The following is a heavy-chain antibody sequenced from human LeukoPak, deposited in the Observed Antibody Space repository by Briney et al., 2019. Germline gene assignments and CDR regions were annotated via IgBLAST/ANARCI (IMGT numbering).Heavy chain of an antibody. CDR1: GGSISSYY. J-gene: IGHJ4*02. Sequence: SETLSLTCTVSGGSISSYYWSWIRQPPGKGLEWIGYIYYSGSTNYNPSLKSRVVISVDTSKNQFSLKLSSVTAADTAVYYCARESGWPIDYWGQGTLVTVSS. V-gene: IGHV4-59*12. CDR3: ARESGWPIDY. D-gene: IGHD6-19*01. CDR2: IYYSGST.